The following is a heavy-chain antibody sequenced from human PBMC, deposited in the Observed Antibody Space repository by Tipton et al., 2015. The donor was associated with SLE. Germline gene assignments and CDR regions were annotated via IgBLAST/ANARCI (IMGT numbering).Heavy chain of an antibody. CDR3: AIRGVVTGYFDY. V-gene: IGHV4-38-2*02. CDR1: GYSISSCYY. CDR2: IYHSGST. J-gene: IGHJ4*02. Sequence: TLSLTCTVSGYSISSCYYWGWIRQPPGKGLEWIGSIYHSGSTYYNPSLKSRVTISVDTSKNQFSLKLSSVAAADTAVYYCAIRGVVTGYFDYWGQGTLVTVSS. D-gene: IGHD3-3*01.